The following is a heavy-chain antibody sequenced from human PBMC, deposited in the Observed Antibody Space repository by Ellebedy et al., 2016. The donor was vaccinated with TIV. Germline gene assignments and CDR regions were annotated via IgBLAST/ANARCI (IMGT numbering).Heavy chain of an antibody. J-gene: IGHJ3*01. D-gene: IGHD2-21*02. Sequence: GESLKISCAASGFRFSASGMHWVRQAPGKGLEWVAVISYDGTIQFYGDSVKGRFTIARDNSRNTLYLQMNSLRGEDTAISYCASELQSHVHAFDLWGQGTMVTVSS. CDR2: ISYDGTIQ. CDR1: GFRFSASG. CDR3: ASELQSHVHAFDL. V-gene: IGHV3-30*03.